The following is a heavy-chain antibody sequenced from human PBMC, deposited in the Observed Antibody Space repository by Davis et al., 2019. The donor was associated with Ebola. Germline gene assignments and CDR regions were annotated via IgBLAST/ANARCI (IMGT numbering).Heavy chain of an antibody. CDR2: IPYDGKDI. CDR3: ARDDGCSSTSCLYYYYGMDV. D-gene: IGHD2-2*01. CDR1: GFTFSRYT. V-gene: IGHV3-30*04. Sequence: GESLKISCAASGFTFSRYTMHWVRQAPGKGLEWVAVIPYDGKDISYAESVRGRFTISRDNSKNTLHLQMNSLRAEDTAVYYCARDDGCSSTSCLYYYYGMDVWGKGTTVTVSS. J-gene: IGHJ6*04.